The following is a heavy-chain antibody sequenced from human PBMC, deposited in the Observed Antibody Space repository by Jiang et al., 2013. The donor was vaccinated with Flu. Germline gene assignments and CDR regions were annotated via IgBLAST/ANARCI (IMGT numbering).Heavy chain of an antibody. V-gene: IGHV1-46*01. Sequence: EWMGSKSTLRGGSTSYAQKFQGRVTMTRDTSTSTVYMELSSLRSEDTAVYYCARISGYSSGWYDALFDYWGQGTLVTVSS. J-gene: IGHJ4*02. CDR3: ARISGYSSGWYDALFDY. D-gene: IGHD6-19*01. CDR2: STLRGGST.